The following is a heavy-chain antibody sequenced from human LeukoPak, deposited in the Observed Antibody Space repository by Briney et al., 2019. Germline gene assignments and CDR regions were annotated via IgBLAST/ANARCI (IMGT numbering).Heavy chain of an antibody. V-gene: IGHV3-23*01. Sequence: GGSLRLSCAASGFTFSSYAMSWVRQAPGKGLEWVSAISGSGGSTYYADSVKGRFTISRDNSKNTLYLQMNSLRAEDTAVYYCARDIAAAGTGYWGQGTLVTVSS. CDR2: ISGSGGST. D-gene: IGHD6-13*01. CDR1: GFTFSSYA. CDR3: ARDIAAAGTGY. J-gene: IGHJ4*02.